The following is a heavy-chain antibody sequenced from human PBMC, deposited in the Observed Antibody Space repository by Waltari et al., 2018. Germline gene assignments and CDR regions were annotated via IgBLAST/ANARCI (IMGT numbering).Heavy chain of an antibody. Sequence: EVQLVESGGDLVKPGGSLRLSCVASGMTFNNAWMTWVRQAPGKGLEWVGRIKSKTDGGTTDFAAPVEGRFTISRDDSKKTMYLQMSSLKIEDTAVYYCTTDPVGLYGGDYWGQGTLVIVSS. J-gene: IGHJ4*02. CDR3: TTDPVGLYGGDY. CDR2: IKSKTDGGTT. V-gene: IGHV3-15*01. D-gene: IGHD4-17*01. CDR1: GMTFNNAW.